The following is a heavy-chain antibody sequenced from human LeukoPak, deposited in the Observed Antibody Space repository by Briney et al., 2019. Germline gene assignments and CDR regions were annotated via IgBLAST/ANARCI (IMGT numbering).Heavy chain of an antibody. J-gene: IGHJ5*02. CDR2: IKQDGSEK. D-gene: IGHD1-1*01. V-gene: IGHV3-7*01. CDR1: GFTFSSYW. CDR3: ARDCSRYNWNVGRNWFDP. Sequence: GGSLRLSCAASGFTFSSYWMSWVRQAPGKGLEWVANIKQDGSEKYYVDSVKGRFTISRDNAKNSLYLQMNSLRAEDTAVYYCARDCSRYNWNVGRNWFDPWGQGTLVTVSS.